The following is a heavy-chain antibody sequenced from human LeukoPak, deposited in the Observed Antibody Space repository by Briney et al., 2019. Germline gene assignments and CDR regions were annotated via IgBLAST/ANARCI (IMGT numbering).Heavy chain of an antibody. J-gene: IGHJ4*02. Sequence: PSETLSLTCTVSGGSISTSSYYWGWVRQPPGKGLEWIGNIFYSGSTYYSPSLKSRVTISVDTSKNQFSLKLSSVTAADTAVYYCAREGSISGGNFDYWGQGTLVTVSS. CDR1: GGSISTSSYY. CDR3: AREGSISGGNFDY. V-gene: IGHV4-39*07. D-gene: IGHD3-10*01. CDR2: IFYSGST.